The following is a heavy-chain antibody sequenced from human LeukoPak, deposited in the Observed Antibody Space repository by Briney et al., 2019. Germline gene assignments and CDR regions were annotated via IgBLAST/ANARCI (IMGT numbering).Heavy chain of an antibody. CDR1: EFTFSSCG. V-gene: IGHV3-23*01. J-gene: IGHJ2*01. Sequence: GGSLRLSCAASEFTFSSCGMSWVRQAPGKGLEWVLSISSGGDYTYYADSVKDRFTISRDNSKNTLYLQMNSLRAEDTAVYYCAKIGVIGLWYFDLWGRGTLATVSS. CDR2: ISSGGDYT. D-gene: IGHD3-10*01. CDR3: AKIGVIGLWYFDL.